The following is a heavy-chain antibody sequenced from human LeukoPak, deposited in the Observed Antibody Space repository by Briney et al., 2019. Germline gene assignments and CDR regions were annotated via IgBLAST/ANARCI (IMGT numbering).Heavy chain of an antibody. CDR1: RFTFSDYY. CDR2: ISSSGSTI. Sequence: GGSLRLSCAASRFTFSDYYMSWIRQAPGKGLEWVSYISSSGSTIYYADSVKGRFTISRDNAKNSLYLQMNSLRAEDTAVYYCARDLETRHIVVVPAAGYWGQGTLVTVSS. D-gene: IGHD2-2*01. CDR3: ARDLETRHIVVVPAAGY. V-gene: IGHV3-11*01. J-gene: IGHJ4*02.